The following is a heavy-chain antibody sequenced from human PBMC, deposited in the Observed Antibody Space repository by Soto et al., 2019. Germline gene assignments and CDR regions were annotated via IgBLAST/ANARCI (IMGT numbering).Heavy chain of an antibody. J-gene: IGHJ6*02. CDR3: ARDPLVGATEYGMDV. V-gene: IGHV1-46*01. CDR2: INPSGGST. D-gene: IGHD1-26*01. CDR1: GYTFTSYY. Sequence: ASVKVSCKASGYTFTSYYMHWVRQAPGQGLEWMGIINPSGGSTSYAQKFQGRVTMTRDTSTSTVYMELSSLRSEDTAVYYCARDPLVGATEYGMDVWGQGTTVTVSS.